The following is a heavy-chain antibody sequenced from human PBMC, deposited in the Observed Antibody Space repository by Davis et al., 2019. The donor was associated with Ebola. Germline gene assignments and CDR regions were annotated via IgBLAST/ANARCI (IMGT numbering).Heavy chain of an antibody. D-gene: IGHD3-16*01. Sequence: GESLKISCAASGFTFSSYGMHWVRQAPGKGLEWVAVIWYDGSNKYYADSVKGRFTISRDKSKNTLYLQMNSLRVEDTAVYYCTCLSSSNYWGQGTLVTVSS. CDR3: TCLSSSNY. V-gene: IGHV3-33*01. CDR1: GFTFSSYG. J-gene: IGHJ4*02. CDR2: IWYDGSNK.